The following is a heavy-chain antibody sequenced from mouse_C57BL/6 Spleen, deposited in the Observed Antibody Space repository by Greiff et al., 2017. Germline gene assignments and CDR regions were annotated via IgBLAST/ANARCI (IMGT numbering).Heavy chain of an antibody. J-gene: IGHJ4*01. V-gene: IGHV1-80*01. CDR3: AREGNSRMAMDY. CDR1: GYAFSSYW. Sequence: QVQLQQSGAELVKPGASVKISCKASGYAFSSYWMNWVKQRPGKGLEWIGQIYPGDGDTNYNGKFKGKATLTGDKSSSTAYMQLSSLTSEDSAVYFCAREGNSRMAMDYWSQGTTVTVSS. D-gene: IGHD2-12*01. CDR2: IYPGDGDT.